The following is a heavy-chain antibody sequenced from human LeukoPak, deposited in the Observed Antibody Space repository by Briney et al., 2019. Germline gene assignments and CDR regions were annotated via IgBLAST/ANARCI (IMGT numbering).Heavy chain of an antibody. CDR3: TRDKSAGADTGSSFYY. V-gene: IGHV3-7*03. J-gene: IGHJ4*02. D-gene: IGHD3-10*01. CDR1: GFTFSNYW. Sequence: PGGSLRLSCAAFGFTFSNYWMTWVRQAPGEGLEWVASIKQDGGETYYVDSVKGRFTFSRDNAKNSVYLQMSSLRAEDTAVYYCTRDKSAGADTGSSFYYWGQGALVTVSS. CDR2: IKQDGGET.